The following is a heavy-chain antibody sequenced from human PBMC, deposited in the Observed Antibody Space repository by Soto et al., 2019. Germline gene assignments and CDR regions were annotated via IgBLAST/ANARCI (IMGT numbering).Heavy chain of an antibody. CDR1: GGSFSGYY. CDR2: INHSGST. CDR3: ARERGDDAFDI. Sequence: QVQLQQWGAGLLKPSETLSLTCAVYGGSFSGYYWSWIRQPPGKGLEWIGEINHSGSTNYNPSLKSRVTISVDTSKNQFSLKLSSVTAADTAVYYCARERGDDAFDIWGQGTMVTVS. D-gene: IGHD3-10*01. V-gene: IGHV4-34*01. J-gene: IGHJ3*02.